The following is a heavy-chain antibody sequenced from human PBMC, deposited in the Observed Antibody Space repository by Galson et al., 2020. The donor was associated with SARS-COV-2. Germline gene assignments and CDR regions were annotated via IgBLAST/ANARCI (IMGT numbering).Heavy chain of an antibody. D-gene: IGHD3-10*01. J-gene: IGHJ3*02. CDR2: IRRKADSYAT. CDR1: GFTFSDCA. CDR3: ARINPSPRSYYDAFDI. Sequence: GGSLRLSCAASGFTFSDCAMHWVSQASGKGLEWVGRIRRKADSYATTYAASLKGRFTISRDDSKNTAYLQMNSLKTEDTAVYYCARINPSPRSYYDAFDIWGQGAMVTVSS. V-gene: IGHV3-73*01.